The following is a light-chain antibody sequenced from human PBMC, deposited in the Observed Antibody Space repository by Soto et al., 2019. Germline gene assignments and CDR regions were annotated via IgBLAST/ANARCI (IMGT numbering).Light chain of an antibody. V-gene: IGKV3-15*01. Sequence: EIVMTQSPATLSVSPGEGVTLSCRASQSIIDNLAWYQQKPGQTPRLLIYDVYSRASGIPARFSGSSSGTDYPLTISSLQSEDSAVYYYQQYFDWPLTFGGGTNVEI. CDR3: QQYFDWPLT. CDR1: QSIIDN. CDR2: DVY. J-gene: IGKJ4*01.